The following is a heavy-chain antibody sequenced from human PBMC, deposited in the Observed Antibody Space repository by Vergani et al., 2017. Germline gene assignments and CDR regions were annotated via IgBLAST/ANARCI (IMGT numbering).Heavy chain of an antibody. J-gene: IGHJ4*02. CDR3: ASNPRLGGDVVDS. D-gene: IGHD3-16*01. CDR1: GTSISGSSDY. CDR2: IYHSGST. Sequence: QLQLQESGPGLLKPSETLSLTCSVSGTSISGSSDYWGWIRQPPGKGLEWIGSIYHSGSTYYNPSLKSRVTISVDTSKNQFSLKLTSVTAADTAVYFCASNPRLGGDVVDSWGQGTLVTVSS. V-gene: IGHV4-39*07.